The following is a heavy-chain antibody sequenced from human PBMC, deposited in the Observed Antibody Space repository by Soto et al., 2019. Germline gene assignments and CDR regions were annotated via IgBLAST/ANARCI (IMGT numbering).Heavy chain of an antibody. CDR2: VNAGNGNT. D-gene: IGHD1-7*01. CDR3: ARSRSELHIDY. J-gene: IGHJ4*02. CDR1: GYTFTSYA. V-gene: IGHV1-3*01. Sequence: ASVKVSCKASGYTFTSYAMHWVRQAPGQRLEWMGWVNAGNGNTKYSQKFQGRVTITRDTSASTAYMELSSLRSEDTTVYYCARSRSELHIDYWGQGTLVTVSS.